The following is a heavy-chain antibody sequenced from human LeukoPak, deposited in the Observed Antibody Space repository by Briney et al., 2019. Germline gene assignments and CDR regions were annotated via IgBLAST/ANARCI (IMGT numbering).Heavy chain of an antibody. J-gene: IGHJ5*02. Sequence: PGGSLRLSCAASGFTFSSYWMSWVRQAPGKGLEWVSGISGSGGNTYYADSVQGRFTISRDNSKNTLYLQMISLRAEDTAIYYCAKDSRVVMVPSGGWFDPWGQGTRVTVSS. V-gene: IGHV3-23*01. CDR1: GFTFSSYW. CDR2: ISGSGGNT. D-gene: IGHD2/OR15-2a*01. CDR3: AKDSRVVMVPSGGWFDP.